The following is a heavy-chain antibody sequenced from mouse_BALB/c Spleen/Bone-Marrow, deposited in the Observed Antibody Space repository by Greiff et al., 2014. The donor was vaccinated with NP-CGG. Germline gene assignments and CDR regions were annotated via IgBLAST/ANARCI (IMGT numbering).Heavy chain of an antibody. V-gene: IGHV5-6*01. CDR3: ARRRDYYAMDY. CDR2: ISSGGSYT. CDR1: GFTFSSYG. Sequence: DVHLVESGGDLVKPGGSLKPSCAASGFTFSSYGMSWVRQTPDKRLEWVATISSGGSYTYYPDSVKGRFTISRDNAKNTLYLQMSSLKSEDTAMYYCARRRDYYAMDYWGQGTSVTVSS. J-gene: IGHJ4*01.